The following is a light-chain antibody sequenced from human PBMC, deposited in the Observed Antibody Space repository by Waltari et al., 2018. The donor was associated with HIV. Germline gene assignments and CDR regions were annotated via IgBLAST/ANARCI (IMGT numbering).Light chain of an antibody. CDR3: SSYTSSSTRV. CDR2: DVS. J-gene: IGLJ3*02. V-gene: IGLV2-14*03. Sequence: QSALTQPASVSGSPGQSITISCTGTNNDVGGYNYVSWYQQHPGKAPKLMIYDVSNLPSGVSNRFSGSKSGNTASLTISGLQAEDEADYYCSSYTSSSTRVFGGGTKLTVL. CDR1: NNDVGGYNY.